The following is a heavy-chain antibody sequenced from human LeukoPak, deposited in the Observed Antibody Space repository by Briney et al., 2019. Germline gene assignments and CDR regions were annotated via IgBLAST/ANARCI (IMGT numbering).Heavy chain of an antibody. D-gene: IGHD4-11*01. CDR2: ISHSGST. V-gene: IGHV4-38-2*02. Sequence: SETLSLTCTVSGYSISSAYYGGWIRQPPGKGLEWIATISHSGSTYYNPSLKSRVTISADTSQNQHSLKLSSVAAADTAVYYFARVNTVMATFDYWGQGTPVTVSS. CDR1: GYSISSAYY. J-gene: IGHJ4*02. CDR3: ARVNTVMATFDY.